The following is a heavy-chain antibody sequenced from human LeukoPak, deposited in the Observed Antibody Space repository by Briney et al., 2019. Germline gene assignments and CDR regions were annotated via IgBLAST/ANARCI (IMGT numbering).Heavy chain of an antibody. CDR2: INHSGST. D-gene: IGHD6-6*01. CDR3: ARAPNEYSSSRGHFDY. J-gene: IGHJ4*02. Sequence: PETLSLTCAVYGGSFSGYYWSWIRQPPGKGLEWIGEINHSGSTNYNPSLKSRVTISVDTSKNQFSLKLSSVTAADTAVYYCARAPNEYSSSRGHFDYWGQGTLVTVSS. V-gene: IGHV4-34*01. CDR1: GGSFSGYY.